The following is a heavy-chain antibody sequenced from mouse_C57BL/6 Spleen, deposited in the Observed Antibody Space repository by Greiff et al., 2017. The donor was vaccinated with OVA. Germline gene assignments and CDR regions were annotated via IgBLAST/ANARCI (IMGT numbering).Heavy chain of an antibody. CDR3: ARWETAQATDY. CDR2: IYPSDSET. Sequence: QVQLKQPGAELVRPGSSVKLSCKASGYTFTSYWMDWVKQRPGQGLEWIGNIYPSDSETHYNQKFKDKATLTVDKSSSTAYMQLSSLTSEDSAVYYCARWETAQATDYWGQGTTLTVSS. CDR1: GYTFTSYW. J-gene: IGHJ2*01. D-gene: IGHD3-2*02. V-gene: IGHV1-61*01.